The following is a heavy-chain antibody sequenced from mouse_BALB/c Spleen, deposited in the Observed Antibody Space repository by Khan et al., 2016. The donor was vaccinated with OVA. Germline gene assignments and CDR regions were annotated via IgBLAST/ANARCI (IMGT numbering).Heavy chain of an antibody. CDR2: INTYTGEP. CDR1: GYTFTNYG. D-gene: IGHD2-14*01. CDR3: ARGVRRAIDY. V-gene: IGHV9-3-1*01. J-gene: IGHJ4*01. Sequence: QIQLVQSGPELKKPGETVKISCKAAGYTFTNYGVNWVKQTPGKGLKWMGWINTYTGEPTYADDFKGRFAFSLETSASTAFLQINNLKNEDTAIYFFARGVRRAIDYWGQGTSVTVSS.